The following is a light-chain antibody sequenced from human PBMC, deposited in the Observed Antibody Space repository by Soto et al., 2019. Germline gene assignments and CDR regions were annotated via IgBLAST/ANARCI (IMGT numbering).Light chain of an antibody. J-gene: IGKJ1*01. V-gene: IGKV1-39*01. Sequence: DIQMTQSPSSLSASIRDRVTITCRASQSISSYLNWYQQKPGKAPKLLIYAASSLQSGVPSRFSVSGSRKYLTLSISSLQPEDFATYYCQHCYSTQPTVGQGTKVDIK. CDR1: QSISSY. CDR2: AAS. CDR3: QHCYSTQPT.